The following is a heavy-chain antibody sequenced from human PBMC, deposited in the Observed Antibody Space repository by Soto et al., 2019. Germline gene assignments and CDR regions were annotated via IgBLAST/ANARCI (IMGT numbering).Heavy chain of an antibody. CDR1: GFTFSSYG. Sequence: QVQLVESGGGVVQPGRSLRLSCAGSGFTFSSYGMHWVRQAPGKGLEWVAVISYDGSDKYYGDSVKGRFTISRDDSKNTLYLKMNSLRVEDTAIYYCAKTAGYDYVWGSSGLDPWGQGTLVTVSS. CDR3: AKTAGYDYVWGSSGLDP. J-gene: IGHJ5*02. D-gene: IGHD3-16*01. V-gene: IGHV3-30*18. CDR2: ISYDGSDK.